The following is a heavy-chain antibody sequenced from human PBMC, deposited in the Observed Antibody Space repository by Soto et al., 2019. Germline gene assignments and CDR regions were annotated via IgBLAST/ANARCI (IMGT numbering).Heavy chain of an antibody. J-gene: IGHJ6*02. Sequence: GGSLRLSCAASGFTFSSYGMHWVRQAPGKGLEWVAVISYDGSNKYYADSVKGRFTISRDNSKNTPYLQMNSLRAEDTAVYYCAKDQSGRRWGLENYSYGMDVWGQGTTVTVSS. D-gene: IGHD5-12*01. CDR2: ISYDGSNK. V-gene: IGHV3-30*18. CDR3: AKDQSGRRWGLENYSYGMDV. CDR1: GFTFSSYG.